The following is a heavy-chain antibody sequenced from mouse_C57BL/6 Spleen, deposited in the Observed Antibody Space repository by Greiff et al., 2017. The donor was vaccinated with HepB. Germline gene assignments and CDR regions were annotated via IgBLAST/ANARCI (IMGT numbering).Heavy chain of an antibody. D-gene: IGHD2-13*01. V-gene: IGHV1-64*01. CDR3: AREVTGPFDY. CDR1: GYTFTSYW. J-gene: IGHJ2*01. CDR2: IHPNSGST. Sequence: VQLQQSGAELVKPGASVKLSCKASGYTFTSYWMHWVKQRPGQGLEWIGMIHPNSGSTNYNEKFKSKATLTVDKSSSTAYMQLSSLTSEDSAVYYCAREVTGPFDYWGQGTTLTVSS.